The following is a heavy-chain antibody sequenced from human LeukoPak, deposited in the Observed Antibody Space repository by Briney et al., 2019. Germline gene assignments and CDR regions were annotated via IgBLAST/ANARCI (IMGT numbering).Heavy chain of an antibody. CDR1: GGSFSGYY. V-gene: IGHV4-34*01. CDR2: INHSGST. D-gene: IGHD4-17*01. Sequence: PSETLSLTCAVYGGSFSGYYWSWLRQPPGKGLEWLGEINHSGSTNYNPSLKSRVTISLDPSKNKNQFSLNLTSVTAADTAVYYCARSNDDGDPLRDWGQGTLVTVSS. CDR3: ARSNDDGDPLRD. J-gene: IGHJ4*02.